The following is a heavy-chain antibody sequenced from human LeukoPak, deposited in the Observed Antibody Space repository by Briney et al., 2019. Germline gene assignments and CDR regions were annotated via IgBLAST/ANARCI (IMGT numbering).Heavy chain of an antibody. J-gene: IGHJ4*02. D-gene: IGHD6-19*01. CDR3: ARDSSGWYGQIDY. V-gene: IGHV4-31*03. CDR1: GGSISSGGYY. Sequence: SRTLSLTCTVSGGSISSGGYYWSWIRQHPGKGLEWIGYIYYGGSTYYNPSLKSRVTISVDTSKNQFSLKLSSVTAADTAVYYCARDSSGWYGQIDYWGQGTLVTVSS. CDR2: IYYGGST.